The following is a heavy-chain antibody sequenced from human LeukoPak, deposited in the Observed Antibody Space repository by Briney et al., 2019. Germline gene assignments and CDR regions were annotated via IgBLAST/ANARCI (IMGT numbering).Heavy chain of an antibody. CDR2: ISWNSGSI. J-gene: IGHJ4*02. V-gene: IGHV3-9*01. D-gene: IGHD4-23*01. Sequence: PGGSLRLSCAASGFTFDDYAMHWVRHAPGKGLEWVSGISWNSGSIAYADSVKGRFTISRDNSKNTLYLQMNSLRAEDTAVYYCAKDARHGGSFDYWGQGTLVTVSS. CDR1: GFTFDDYA. CDR3: AKDARHGGSFDY.